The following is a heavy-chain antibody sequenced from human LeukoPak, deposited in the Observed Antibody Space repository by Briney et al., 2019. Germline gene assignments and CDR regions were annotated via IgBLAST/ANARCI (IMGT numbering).Heavy chain of an antibody. CDR3: AKTGEYGSGSSLDY. V-gene: IGHV3-30*18. CDR2: ISYDGSNK. D-gene: IGHD3-10*01. J-gene: IGHJ4*02. Sequence: GRSLRLSCAASGFTFSSYGMHWVRHAPGKGLEWVAVISYDGSNKYYADSVEGRFTISRDNSKNTLYLQMNSLRAEDTAVYYCAKTGEYGSGSSLDYWGQGTLVTVSS. CDR1: GFTFSSYG.